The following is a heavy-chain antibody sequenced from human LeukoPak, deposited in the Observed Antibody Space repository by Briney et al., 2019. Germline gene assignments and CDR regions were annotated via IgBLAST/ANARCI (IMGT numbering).Heavy chain of an antibody. CDR3: ARTISSIAARLWFDP. CDR1: GYTFTSYA. V-gene: IGHV7-4-1*02. J-gene: IGHJ5*02. D-gene: IGHD6-6*01. CDR2: INTNTGNP. Sequence: ASVKVSCKASGYTFTSYAMNWVRQAPGQGLEWMGWINTNTGNPTYAQGFTGRFVFSLDTSVSTAYLQISSLKAEDTAVYYCARTISSIAARLWFDPWGQGTLVTVSS.